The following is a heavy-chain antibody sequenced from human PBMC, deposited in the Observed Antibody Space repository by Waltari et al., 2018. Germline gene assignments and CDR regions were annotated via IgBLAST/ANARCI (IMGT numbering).Heavy chain of an antibody. Sequence: QVQLVQSGAEVKKPGASVKVSCKASGYTFTSYGISWVRQAPGQGLEWMGWISAYNGNTNYAQKLQGRVTMTTDTATSTAYMELRSLRSDDTAVYYCARDSPGESIYYYGMDVWGQGTTVTVSS. D-gene: IGHD3-10*01. J-gene: IGHJ6*02. CDR2: ISAYNGNT. CDR1: GYTFTSYG. V-gene: IGHV1-18*01. CDR3: ARDSPGESIYYYGMDV.